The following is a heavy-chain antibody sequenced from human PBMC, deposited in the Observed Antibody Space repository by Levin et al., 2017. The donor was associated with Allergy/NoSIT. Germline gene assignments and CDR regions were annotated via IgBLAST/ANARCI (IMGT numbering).Heavy chain of an antibody. CDR3: AKPTGTTSLDS. Sequence: AGGSLRLSCAASGFTFRRNWMTWVRQAPGKGLEWVANINEDGSVKYYVESVEGRFTISRDNAKNSVFLQMNSLRAEDTAVYYCAKPTGTTSLDSGGQGTLLTVSS. D-gene: IGHD1-1*01. CDR2: INEDGSVK. J-gene: IGHJ4*02. CDR1: GFTFRRNW. V-gene: IGHV3-7*01.